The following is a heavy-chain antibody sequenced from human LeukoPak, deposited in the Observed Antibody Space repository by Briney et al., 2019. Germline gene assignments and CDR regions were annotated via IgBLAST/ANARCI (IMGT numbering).Heavy chain of an antibody. CDR3: ARSYTSSGYYYGVAY. Sequence: GGSLRLSSAASGFVFSDYGMHWVRQAPGKGLEWVAFVRYDGSNEYYADSMKGRFAISRDNANNSLHLQMNSLRAEDTAVYFCARSYTSSGYYYGVAYWGQGTLVTVSS. D-gene: IGHD3-22*01. J-gene: IGHJ4*02. V-gene: IGHV3-30*02. CDR2: VRYDGSNE. CDR1: GFVFSDYG.